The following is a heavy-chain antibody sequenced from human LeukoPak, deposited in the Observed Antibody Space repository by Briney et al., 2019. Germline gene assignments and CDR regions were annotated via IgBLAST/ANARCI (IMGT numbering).Heavy chain of an antibody. CDR2: TYYRSKWYN. D-gene: IGHD3-16*01. CDR3: TRGAGWLIDY. Sequence: SQTLSLTCAISGDSVSSNSVAWNWIRQSPSRGLEWLGRTYYRSKWYNEYVVSVKSRISINPDTSKNQFSLQLNSVTPEDTAVYYCTRGAGWLIDYWGQGILVTVSS. V-gene: IGHV6-1*01. CDR1: GDSVSSNSVA. J-gene: IGHJ4*02.